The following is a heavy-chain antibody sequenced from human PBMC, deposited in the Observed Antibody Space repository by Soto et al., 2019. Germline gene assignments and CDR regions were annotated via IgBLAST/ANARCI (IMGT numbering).Heavy chain of an antibody. J-gene: IGHJ6*03. D-gene: IGHD2-2*02. CDR1: GGSFSGYY. V-gene: IGHV4-34*01. Sequence: SETLSLTCAVYGGSFSGYYWSWIRQPPGKGLEWIGEINHSGSTNYNPSLKSRVTISVDTSKNQFSLKLSSVTAADTAVYYCAREVGSYQLLYLSHYYYYMDVWGKGTTVTVSS. CDR3: AREVGSYQLLYLSHYYYYMDV. CDR2: INHSGST.